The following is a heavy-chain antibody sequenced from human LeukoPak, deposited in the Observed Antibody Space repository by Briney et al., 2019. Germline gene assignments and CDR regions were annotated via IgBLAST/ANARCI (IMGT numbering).Heavy chain of an antibody. Sequence: GGSLRLSCAASGFTFSNYAMSWVRQAPGKGLEWVSVISGNGGSTSYADSVKGRFTISRDDSKDTLYLQMNGLRAGDTATYYCAKHGYSSGWPQVPSQHWGQGTLVTVSS. CDR3: AKHGYSSGWPQVPSQH. D-gene: IGHD6-19*01. J-gene: IGHJ1*01. CDR2: ISGNGGST. V-gene: IGHV3-23*01. CDR1: GFTFSNYA.